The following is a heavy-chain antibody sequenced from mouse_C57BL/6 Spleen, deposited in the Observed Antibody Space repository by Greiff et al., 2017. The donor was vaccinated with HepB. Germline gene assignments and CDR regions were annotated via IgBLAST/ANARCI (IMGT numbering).Heavy chain of an antibody. CDR2: IYPGSGNT. J-gene: IGHJ4*01. V-gene: IGHV1-66*01. Sequence: QVQLQQSGPELVKPGASVKISCKASGYSFTSYYIHWVKQRPGQGLEWIGWIYPGSGNTKYNEKFKGKATLTADTSSSTAYMQLSSLTSEDSAVYYCARGNDGYYYAMDYWGQGTSVTVSS. CDR1: GYSFTSYY. CDR3: ARGNDGYYYAMDY. D-gene: IGHD2-3*01.